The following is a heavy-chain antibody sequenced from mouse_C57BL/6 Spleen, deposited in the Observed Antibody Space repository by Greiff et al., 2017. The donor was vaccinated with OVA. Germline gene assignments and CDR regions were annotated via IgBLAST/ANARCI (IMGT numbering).Heavy chain of an antibody. CDR3: AKSITTVVALYAMDY. Sequence: QVHVKQPGAELVKPGASVKLSCKASGYTFTSYWMHWVKQRPGQGLEWIGMIHPNSGSTNYNEKFKSKATLTVDKSSSTAYMQLSSLTSEDSAVYYCAKSITTVVALYAMDYWGQGTSVTVSS. J-gene: IGHJ4*01. V-gene: IGHV1-64*01. D-gene: IGHD1-1*01. CDR1: GYTFTSYW. CDR2: IHPNSGST.